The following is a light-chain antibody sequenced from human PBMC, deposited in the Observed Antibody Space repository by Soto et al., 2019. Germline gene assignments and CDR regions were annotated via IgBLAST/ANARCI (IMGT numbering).Light chain of an antibody. J-gene: IGKJ1*01. CDR1: QSVSSN. CDR2: GAS. V-gene: IGKV3-15*01. Sequence: EIVMTHSPATLSVSPGERATLSCRASQSVSSNLAWYQQKPGQAPRLLIYGASTRATGIPARFSGSGSGTEFTLTISSLQSEDFAVYYCQQYRGTFGQGTKVDIK. CDR3: QQYRGT.